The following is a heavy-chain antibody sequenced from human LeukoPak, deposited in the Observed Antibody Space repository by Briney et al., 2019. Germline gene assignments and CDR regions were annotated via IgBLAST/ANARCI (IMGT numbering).Heavy chain of an antibody. CDR3: GKNYYYDMSRFYRDVADS. Sequence: GGSLRLSCAASGCTFTNNAMTWVRQAPGKGLEWVSSISGRGGSTDYTDSVRGRFTISRDNSKNTLYLQMNSLRVEDTAVYYFGKNYYYDMSRFYRDVADSWGQGTLVTVSS. D-gene: IGHD3-22*01. V-gene: IGHV3-23*01. CDR1: GCTFTNNA. CDR2: ISGRGGST. J-gene: IGHJ4*02.